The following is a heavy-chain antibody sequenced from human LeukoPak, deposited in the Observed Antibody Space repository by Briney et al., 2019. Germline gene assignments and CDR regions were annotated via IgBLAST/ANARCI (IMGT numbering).Heavy chain of an antibody. V-gene: IGHV3-30*18. Sequence: GGSLRLSCAASGFTFSSYGMHWVRQAPGKGLEWVAVISYDGSNKYYADSVKGRFTISRDNSKNTLYLQMNSLRAEDTAVYYCAKGAPVPNLFYYYDSRAFDYWGQGTLVTVSS. D-gene: IGHD3-22*01. CDR3: AKGAPVPNLFYYYDSRAFDY. J-gene: IGHJ4*02. CDR2: ISYDGSNK. CDR1: GFTFSSYG.